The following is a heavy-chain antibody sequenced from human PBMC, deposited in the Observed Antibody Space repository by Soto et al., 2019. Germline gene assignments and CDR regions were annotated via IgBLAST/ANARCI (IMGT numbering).Heavy chain of an antibody. J-gene: IGHJ6*02. CDR2: IKGDGSVT. CDR3: VIPTRSVRGMGV. Sequence: GSLRLSCAASGFTFSNFWMSWACQAPGKGLEWVANIKGDGSVTQYVASVEGRFTISRDNAKYSLYLQMNSLRVEDTALYYCVIPTRSVRGMGVWGQGTTVTVSS. D-gene: IGHD6-6*01. CDR1: GFTFSNFW. V-gene: IGHV3-7*03.